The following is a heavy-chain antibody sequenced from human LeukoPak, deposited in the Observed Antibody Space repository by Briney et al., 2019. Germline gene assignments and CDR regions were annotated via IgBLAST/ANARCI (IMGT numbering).Heavy chain of an antibody. CDR2: IYYSGST. V-gene: IGHV4-59*01. J-gene: IGHJ6*02. Sequence: PSETLSLTCTVSGGSLSSYYWSWIRQPPGKGLEWIGYIYYSGSTNYNPSLKSRVTISVDTSKNQFSLKLSSVTAADTAVYYCARETEGRLDVWGQGTTVTVSS. CDR3: ARETEGRLDV. D-gene: IGHD1-14*01. CDR1: GGSLSSYY.